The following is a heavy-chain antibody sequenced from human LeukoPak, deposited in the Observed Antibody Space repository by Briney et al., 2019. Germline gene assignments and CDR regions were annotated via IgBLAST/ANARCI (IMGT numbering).Heavy chain of an antibody. D-gene: IGHD6-13*01. CDR1: GGSISSGDYY. V-gene: IGHV4-30-2*01. Sequence: PSETLSLTCTVSGGSISSGDYYWSWIRQPPGKGLEWIGYIYHSGSTYYNPSLKSRVTISVDRSKNQFSLKLSSVTAADTAVYYCARGPIAAAAISNYYGMDVWGQGTTVTVSS. CDR2: IYHSGST. CDR3: ARGPIAAAAISNYYGMDV. J-gene: IGHJ6*02.